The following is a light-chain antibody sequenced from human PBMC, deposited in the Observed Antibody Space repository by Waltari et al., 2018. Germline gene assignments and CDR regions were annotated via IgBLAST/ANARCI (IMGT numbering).Light chain of an antibody. V-gene: IGKV1-39*01. CDR2: AAS. CDR3: QQSFSTPRT. CDR1: QIIRTD. J-gene: IGKJ4*01. Sequence: DIQLTQSPSSLSASVGDRISISCRASQIIRTDVNWYQQKPGKAPKILISAASTLRGEVPSRFSGSGSGTDFTLTISNLQPEDFATYYCQQSFSTPRTFGGGTRVEIK.